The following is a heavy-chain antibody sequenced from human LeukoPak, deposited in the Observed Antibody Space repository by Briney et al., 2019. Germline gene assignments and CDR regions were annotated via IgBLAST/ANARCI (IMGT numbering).Heavy chain of an antibody. V-gene: IGHV3-21*01. CDR2: ISSSSSYI. CDR1: GFTFSSYS. Sequence: PGGSLRLSCAASGFTFSSYSMNWVRQAPGKGLEWVSSISSSSSYIYYADSVKGRFTVSRDNAKNSLYLQMNSLRAEDTAVYYCARGSVVVADSDYWGQGTLVTVSS. CDR3: ARGSVVVADSDY. D-gene: IGHD2-15*01. J-gene: IGHJ4*02.